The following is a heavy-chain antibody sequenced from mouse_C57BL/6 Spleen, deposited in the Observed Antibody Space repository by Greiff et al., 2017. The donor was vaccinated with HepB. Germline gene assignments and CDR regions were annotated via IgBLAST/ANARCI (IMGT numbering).Heavy chain of an antibody. D-gene: IGHD3-3*01. CDR1: GYTFTSYW. J-gene: IGHJ4*01. CDR2: IYPGSGST. Sequence: QVQLQQPGAELVKPGASVKMSCKASGYTFTSYWITWVKQRPGQGLEWIGDIYPGSGSTNYNEKFKSKATLTVDTSSSTAYMQLSSLTSEDSAVYYCARRRPELSGAMDYWGQGTSVTVSS. V-gene: IGHV1-55*01. CDR3: ARRRPELSGAMDY.